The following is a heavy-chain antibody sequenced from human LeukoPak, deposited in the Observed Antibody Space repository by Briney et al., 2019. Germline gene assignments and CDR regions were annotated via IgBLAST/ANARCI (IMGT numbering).Heavy chain of an antibody. D-gene: IGHD3/OR15-3a*01. J-gene: IGHJ6*03. CDR2: IRYDGSKQ. V-gene: IGHV3-30*02. Sequence: GGSLRPFCAASGFTFSSYGMHSVRQAPGKGLEWVSFIRYDGSKQYYADSVRGRFTISRDNSKNTLYLQMNSLRAEDTAVYYCAKGSKGLVFTRDYNMDVWGKGTTVTISS. CDR3: AKGSKGLVFTRDYNMDV. CDR1: GFTFSSYG.